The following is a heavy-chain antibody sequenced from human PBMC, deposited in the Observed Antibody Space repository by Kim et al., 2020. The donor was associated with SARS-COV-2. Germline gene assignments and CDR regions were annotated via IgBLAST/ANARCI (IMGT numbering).Heavy chain of an antibody. V-gene: IGHV3-74*01. CDR2: INSEGSTT. CDR1: GFTFNSYW. J-gene: IGHJ4*02. D-gene: IGHD2-15*01. CDR3: ARDPTYCSGGSCYSNGLDH. Sequence: GGSLRLSCAASGFTFNSYWMQWVRQAPGKGLVWVPRINSEGSTTRYADPVKGRFTISRDNAKNTLYLQMNSLRAEDTAVYYCARDPTYCSGGSCYSNGLDHWGQGTLGTVS.